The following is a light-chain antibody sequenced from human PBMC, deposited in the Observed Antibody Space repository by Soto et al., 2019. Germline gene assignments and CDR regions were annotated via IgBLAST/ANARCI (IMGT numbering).Light chain of an antibody. J-gene: IGLJ2*01. CDR1: SGHSSYA. CDR3: QTWDTGARVV. V-gene: IGLV4-69*01. Sequence: QPVLPQSPSASASLGASVKLTCTLSSGHSSYAIAWHQPQPEKGPRYLMKLSSDGSHSKGDGSPDRFSGSSSGAERYLTISSLQSEDEADYYCQTWDTGARVVFGGGTKLTVL. CDR2: LSSDGSH.